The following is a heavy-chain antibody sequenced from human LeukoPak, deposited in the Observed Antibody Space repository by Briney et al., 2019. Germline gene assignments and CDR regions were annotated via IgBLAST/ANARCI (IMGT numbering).Heavy chain of an antibody. CDR3: AGLGDSCGGDCYRLDY. Sequence: PSETLSLTCTVSGGSISNGGYYWSWIRQPPGKGLEWIGYIYHGGTTYYNPSLKSRLTISVDRSKNQFSLKLSSVTAADTAVYYCAGLGDSCGGDCYRLDYWGQGTLVTVSP. CDR1: GGSISNGGYY. J-gene: IGHJ4*02. V-gene: IGHV4-30-2*01. CDR2: IYHGGTT. D-gene: IGHD2-21*01.